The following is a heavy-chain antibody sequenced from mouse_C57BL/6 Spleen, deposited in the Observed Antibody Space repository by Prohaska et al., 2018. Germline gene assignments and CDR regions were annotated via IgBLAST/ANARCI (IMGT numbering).Heavy chain of an antibody. CDR3: VRHDYYGSSYGSFDY. CDR2: IRSKSNNYAT. Sequence: ESGGGLVQPKGSLKLSCAASGFSFNTYAMNWVRQAPGKGLEWVARIRSKSNNYATYYADSVKDRFTISRDDSESMLYLQMNNLKTEDTAMYYCVRHDYYGSSYGSFDYWGQGTTLTISS. V-gene: IGHV10-1*01. CDR1: GFSFNTYA. D-gene: IGHD1-1*01. J-gene: IGHJ2*01.